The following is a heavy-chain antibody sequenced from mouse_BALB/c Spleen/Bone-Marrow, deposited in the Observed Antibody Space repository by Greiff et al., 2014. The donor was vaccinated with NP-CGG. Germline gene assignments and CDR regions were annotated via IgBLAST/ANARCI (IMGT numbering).Heavy chain of an antibody. CDR2: IISGGST. J-gene: IGHJ2*01. CDR3: ARGGYYYFDS. CDR1: GFTFSSYA. V-gene: IGHV5-6-5*01. D-gene: IGHD1-2*01. Sequence: EVKLEESGGGLVEPGGSLKLSCAASGFTFSSYAMSWVRQTPEKRLEWVASIISGGSTYYPDSVKGRFTISRDNARNILYLQMSSLRSEDTAMYYCARGGYYYFDSWGQGTTLTVFS.